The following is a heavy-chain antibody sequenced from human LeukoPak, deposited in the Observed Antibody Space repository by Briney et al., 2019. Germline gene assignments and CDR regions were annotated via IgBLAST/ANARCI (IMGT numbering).Heavy chain of an antibody. CDR3: ATYEDYYGSGSYYNLP. CDR1: GFTFSSYE. J-gene: IGHJ5*02. D-gene: IGHD3-10*01. CDR2: ISSSGSTI. V-gene: IGHV3-48*03. Sequence: PGGSLRLSCAASGFTFSSYEMNWVRQAPGKGLEWVSYISSSGSTIYYADSVKGRFTISRDNAKNSLYLQMNSLRAEDTAVYYCATYEDYYGSGSYYNLPWGQGTLVTVSS.